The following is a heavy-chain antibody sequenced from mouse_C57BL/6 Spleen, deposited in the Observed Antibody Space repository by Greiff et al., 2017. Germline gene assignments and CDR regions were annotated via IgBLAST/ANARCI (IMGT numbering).Heavy chain of an antibody. J-gene: IGHJ3*01. V-gene: IGHV1-81*01. CDR1: GYTFTSYG. Sequence: QVQLQQSGAELARPGASVKLSCKASGYTFTSYGISWVKQRTGQGLEWIGEIYPRSGNTYYNEKFKGKATLTADKSSSTAYMELRSRTSEDSAVXFCASRGGPGFADWGQGTLVTVSA. CDR3: ASRGGPGFAD. CDR2: IYPRSGNT.